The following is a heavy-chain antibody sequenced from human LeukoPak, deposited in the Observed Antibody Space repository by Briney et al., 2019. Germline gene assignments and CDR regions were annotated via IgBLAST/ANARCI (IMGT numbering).Heavy chain of an antibody. J-gene: IGHJ4*02. Sequence: GGSLRLSCAASGFTFSNYAMSWVRQAPGKGLEWVSVISGSGDSTYYADSVKGRFTISRDNSKNTLYLQVNSLRAEDTALYYCASSSWYMLYYFDYWGQGTLVTVSS. CDR3: ASSSWYMLYYFDY. CDR2: ISGSGDST. V-gene: IGHV3-23*01. CDR1: GFTFSNYA. D-gene: IGHD6-13*01.